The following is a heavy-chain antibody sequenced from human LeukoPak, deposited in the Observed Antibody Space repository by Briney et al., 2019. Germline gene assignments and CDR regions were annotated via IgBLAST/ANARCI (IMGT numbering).Heavy chain of an antibody. CDR3: ARGPSGGFGEFHIGYYFDY. D-gene: IGHD3-10*01. CDR1: GGSFSGYY. Sequence: SETLSLTCAVYGGSFSGYYWSWIRQPPGKGLEWIGEINHSGSTNYNPSLKSRVTISVDTSKNQFSLKLSSVTAADTAVYYCARGPSGGFGEFHIGYYFDYWGRGTLVTVSS. J-gene: IGHJ4*02. CDR2: INHSGST. V-gene: IGHV4-34*01.